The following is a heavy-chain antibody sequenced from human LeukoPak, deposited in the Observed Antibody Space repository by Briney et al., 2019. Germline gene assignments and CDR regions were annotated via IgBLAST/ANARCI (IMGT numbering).Heavy chain of an antibody. J-gene: IGHJ4*02. Sequence: GGSLRLSCAASGFAVSSNYMSWVRQAPGRGLEWVSVIYSGGSTYYADSVKGRFTISRDNSKNTLYLQMNSLRAEDTAVYYCARGVNYYDSSGYFPYFDYWGQGTLVTVSS. CDR1: GFAVSSNY. V-gene: IGHV3-66*01. CDR2: IYSGGST. D-gene: IGHD3-22*01. CDR3: ARGVNYYDSSGYFPYFDY.